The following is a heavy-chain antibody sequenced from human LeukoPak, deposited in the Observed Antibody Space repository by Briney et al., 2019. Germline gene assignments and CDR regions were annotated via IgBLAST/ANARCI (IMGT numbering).Heavy chain of an antibody. Sequence: GGSLRLSCAASGFTFSSYAMHWVRQAPGKGLEWVAVISYDGSNKYYADSVKGRFTISRDNSKNTLYLQMNSLRAEDTALYYCARDHRQSIYGDQYYFDYWGQGALVTVSS. J-gene: IGHJ4*02. CDR2: ISYDGSNK. D-gene: IGHD4-17*01. CDR3: ARDHRQSIYGDQYYFDY. CDR1: GFTFSSYA. V-gene: IGHV3-30-3*01.